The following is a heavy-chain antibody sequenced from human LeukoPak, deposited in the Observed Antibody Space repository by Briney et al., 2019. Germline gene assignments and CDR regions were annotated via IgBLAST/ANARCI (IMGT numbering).Heavy chain of an antibody. J-gene: IGHJ4*02. CDR3: AKTPRGYTYVPDY. Sequence: GGSLRLSCAASGFTFSKYGMHWVRQAPGKGLEWVAVIWFDEKNKYYADSVKGRFTISRDNSKDALYLQMDSLRADDTAVYFCAKTPRGYTYVPDYWGQGTLVTVSS. CDR2: IWFDEKNK. V-gene: IGHV3-33*06. CDR1: GFTFSKYG. D-gene: IGHD5-18*01.